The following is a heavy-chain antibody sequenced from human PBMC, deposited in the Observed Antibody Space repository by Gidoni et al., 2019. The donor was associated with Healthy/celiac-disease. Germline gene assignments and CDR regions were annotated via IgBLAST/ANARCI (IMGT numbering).Heavy chain of an antibody. CDR3: ARGKKNYYGAGVASWYFDL. J-gene: IGHJ2*01. Sequence: EVQLVESGGGLVQPGGSLRLSCAASGFTFSSYDMPWVRQATGKGLEWVSAIGTAGDTYYPGSVKGRFTISRENAKNSLYLQMNSLRAGDTAVYYCARGKKNYYGAGVASWYFDLWGRGTLVTVSS. CDR2: IGTAGDT. CDR1: GFTFSSYD. D-gene: IGHD3-10*01. V-gene: IGHV3-13*01.